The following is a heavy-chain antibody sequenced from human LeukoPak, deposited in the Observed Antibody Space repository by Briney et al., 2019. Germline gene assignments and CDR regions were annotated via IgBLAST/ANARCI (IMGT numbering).Heavy chain of an antibody. CDR2: IYYSGST. D-gene: IGHD5-18*01. CDR3: ARGRYSSLPDY. Sequence: SETLSLTCTVSGGSISSSSYYWGWIRQPPGKGLEWIGSIYYSGSTYYNPSLKSRVTISVDTSKNQFSLKLSSVTAADTAVYYCARGRYSSLPDYWGRGTLVTVSS. J-gene: IGHJ4*02. CDR1: GGSISSSSYY. V-gene: IGHV4-39*07.